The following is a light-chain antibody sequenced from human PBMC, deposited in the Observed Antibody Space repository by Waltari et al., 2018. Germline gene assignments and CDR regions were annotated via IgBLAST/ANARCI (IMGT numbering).Light chain of an antibody. CDR2: RNN. CDR1: TYNIGNNF. J-gene: IGLJ2*01. Sequence: QSVLSQPPSASGTPGQRVTISCSGSTYNIGNNFVYWYHQLPGTAPKLLISRNNQRPSGVPDRFSGSKSGTSASLAISGLRSEDEADYYCASWDGSLGGVIFGGGTKLTVL. V-gene: IGLV1-47*01. CDR3: ASWDGSLGGVI.